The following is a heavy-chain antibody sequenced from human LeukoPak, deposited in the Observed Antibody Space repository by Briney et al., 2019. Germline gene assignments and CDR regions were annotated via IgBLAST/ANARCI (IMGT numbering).Heavy chain of an antibody. D-gene: IGHD6-6*01. CDR1: GGSISSSSYY. J-gene: IGHJ6*03. CDR3: ARHSLAARLNYYYMDV. Sequence: SETLSLTCTVSGGSISSSSYYWGWIRQPPGKGLEWIGSIFYSGSTYYNPSLKSRVTISVDTSKNQFSLKLSSVTAAATAVYYCARHSLAARLNYYYMDVWGKGTTVTVSS. CDR2: IFYSGST. V-gene: IGHV4-39*01.